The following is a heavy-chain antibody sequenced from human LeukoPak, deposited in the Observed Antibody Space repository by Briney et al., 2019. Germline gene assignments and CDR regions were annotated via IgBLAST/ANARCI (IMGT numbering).Heavy chain of an antibody. V-gene: IGHV4-59*02. D-gene: IGHD3-22*01. J-gene: IGHJ4*02. CDR1: GGSVSGYY. Sequence: SETLSLTCVVSGGSVSGYYWGWIRQPPGRGLEWIGYVYYSGSTNYNPSFKSRITISVGTSRNQFSLQLSSVTAADTATYYCARAVGDYMRYGGYFIDSWGQGTLVVVSS. CDR3: ARAVGDYMRYGGYFIDS. CDR2: VYYSGST.